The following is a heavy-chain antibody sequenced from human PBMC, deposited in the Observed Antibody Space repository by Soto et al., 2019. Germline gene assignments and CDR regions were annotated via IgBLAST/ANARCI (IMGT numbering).Heavy chain of an antibody. J-gene: IGHJ4*02. Sequence: GGSLRLSCAASGFTVGNNFMSWVRQAPGKGLEWVSLIYSGGGTSYADSVKGRFTISSDRSENTLYLQMNSLRAEDTAVYYCATRAVAAPRWGQGTLVTVSS. V-gene: IGHV3-66*01. D-gene: IGHD6-19*01. CDR2: IYSGGGT. CDR1: GFTVGNNF. CDR3: ATRAVAAPR.